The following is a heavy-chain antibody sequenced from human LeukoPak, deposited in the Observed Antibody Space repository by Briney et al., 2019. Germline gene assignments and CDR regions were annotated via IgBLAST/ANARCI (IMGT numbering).Heavy chain of an antibody. CDR3: ARDPDEIAVVAQ. D-gene: IGHD2-21*01. J-gene: IGHJ4*02. CDR2: IYNDGST. V-gene: IGHV3-53*01. CDR1: GFTVSSNY. Sequence: GGSLTLSCAASGFTVSSNYMNWVRQGPGKGLEWVSVIYNDGSTYYADSVKGRFTISRDNSKNTVYLQINSLRGEGTAVYYCARDPDEIAVVAQWGKGTLVTVSS.